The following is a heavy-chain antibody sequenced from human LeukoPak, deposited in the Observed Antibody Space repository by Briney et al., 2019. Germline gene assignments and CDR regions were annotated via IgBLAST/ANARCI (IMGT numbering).Heavy chain of an antibody. D-gene: IGHD2-15*01. J-gene: IGHJ5*02. Sequence: PSVKVSCKASGYTFSSYGISWVRQAPGQGLEWIGWISAYNGNTNYVQKLQGRVTMTTDTSTSTAYMELRSLRSDDTAVYYCARGGLGYCSGGSCPTSWFDPWGQGTLVIVSS. CDR1: GYTFSSYG. V-gene: IGHV1-18*01. CDR2: ISAYNGNT. CDR3: ARGGLGYCSGGSCPTSWFDP.